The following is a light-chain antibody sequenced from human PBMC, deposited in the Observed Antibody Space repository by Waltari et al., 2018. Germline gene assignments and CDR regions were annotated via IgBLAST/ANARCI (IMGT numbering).Light chain of an antibody. Sequence: DIQMTQSPSTLSASVGDRVTITCRASESISNGLAWYQQKPGKAPKLLIYKASSLESGVPSRFSGSGSGTEFTLTITSLQPDDFATYYCQHFKAFPWTFGQGTKVEIK. CDR3: QHFKAFPWT. CDR2: KAS. V-gene: IGKV1-5*03. CDR1: ESISNG. J-gene: IGKJ1*01.